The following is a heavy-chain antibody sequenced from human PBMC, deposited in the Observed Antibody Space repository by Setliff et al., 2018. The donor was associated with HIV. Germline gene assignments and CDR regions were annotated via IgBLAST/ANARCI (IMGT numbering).Heavy chain of an antibody. CDR3: ARQEQYCTSADCYRYFNY. CDR1: GGSISTYY. V-gene: IGHV4-4*09. J-gene: IGHJ4*02. D-gene: IGHD2-2*02. Sequence: PSETLSLTCTVSGGSISTYYWTWIRQPPGKGLEWIGYIYTSGSTSYNPSLKSRLTISLDTSKNQFSLNLSSVTAADTAVYYCARQEQYCTSADCYRYFNYWGQGTLVTVSS. CDR2: IYTSGST.